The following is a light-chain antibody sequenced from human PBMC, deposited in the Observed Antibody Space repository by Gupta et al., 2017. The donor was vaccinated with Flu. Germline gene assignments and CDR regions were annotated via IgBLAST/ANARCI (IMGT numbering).Light chain of an antibody. V-gene: IGLV2-14*01. CDR1: RSDVGGYKY. CDR2: EVS. CDR3: SSDTSVSTWV. J-gene: IGLJ3*02. Sequence: QSALTQPASVSGSPGQSITISCTGTRSDVGGYKYGSWYQQHPGKAHKLMIYEVSTRPSGVSDRFSGSKSGNTASLSISGLQTEDEADYYCSSDTSVSTWVFGGGTKLTVL.